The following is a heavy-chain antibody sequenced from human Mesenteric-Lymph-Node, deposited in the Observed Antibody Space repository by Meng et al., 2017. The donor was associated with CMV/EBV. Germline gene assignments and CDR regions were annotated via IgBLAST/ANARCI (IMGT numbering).Heavy chain of an antibody. CDR1: GGSISSSSYY. CDR3: ARVTQYNHDSSGSMEF. J-gene: IGHJ4*02. CDR2: IYYSGST. D-gene: IGHD3-22*01. V-gene: IGHV4-39*07. Sequence: SETLSLTCTVSGGSISSSSYYWGWIRQPPGKGLEWIGSIYYSGSTYYNPSLKSRVTISVDTSKNQFSLKLSSVTAADTAVYYCARVTQYNHDSSGSMEFWGQGALVTVSS.